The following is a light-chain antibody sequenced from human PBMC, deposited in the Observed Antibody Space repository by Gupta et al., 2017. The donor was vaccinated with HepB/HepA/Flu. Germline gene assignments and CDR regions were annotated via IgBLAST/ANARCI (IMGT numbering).Light chain of an antibody. CDR2: AAS. CDR1: QGISSN. V-gene: IGKV1-9*01. CDR3: QQLKRYPLT. J-gene: IGKJ4*01. Sequence: DIQLTQSPSFLSASVGDRVTITCRASQGISSNLAWYQQKPGKAPKFLIYAASTLQSGVPSRFSGSGSGTEVTRTISSMKTEDVATYYCQQLKRYPLTLGEGTKVEIK.